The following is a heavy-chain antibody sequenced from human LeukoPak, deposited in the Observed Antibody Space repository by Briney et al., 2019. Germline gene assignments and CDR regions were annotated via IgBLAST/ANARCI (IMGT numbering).Heavy chain of an antibody. CDR2: IYYSGST. CDR1: GGPISSGDYY. J-gene: IGHJ5*02. V-gene: IGHV4-30-4*01. CDR3: ARGGMTFYNWFDP. Sequence: SQTLSLTCTVSGGPISSGDYYWSWIRQPPGKGLEWIGYIYYSGSTYYNPSLKSRVTISVDTSKNQFSLKLSSVTAADTAVYYCARGGMTFYNWFDPWGQGTLVTVSS. D-gene: IGHD2/OR15-2a*01.